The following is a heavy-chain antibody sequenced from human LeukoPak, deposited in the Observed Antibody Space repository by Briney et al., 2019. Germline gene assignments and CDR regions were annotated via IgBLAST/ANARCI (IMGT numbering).Heavy chain of an antibody. Sequence: SETLSLTCTVSGDSISDYYWSWIRQPPGKGLEWVGYIYYSGSTNYNPSLKSRVTISVDTSKNQFSLKLRSVTAADTAVYYCARHNYGDYFPALSLDYWGQGTLVTVSS. CDR2: IYYSGST. CDR1: GDSISDYY. CDR3: ARHNYGDYFPALSLDY. D-gene: IGHD4-17*01. J-gene: IGHJ4*02. V-gene: IGHV4-59*08.